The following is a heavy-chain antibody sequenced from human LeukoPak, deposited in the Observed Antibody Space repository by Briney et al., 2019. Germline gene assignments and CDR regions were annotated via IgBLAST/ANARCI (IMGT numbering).Heavy chain of an antibody. CDR1: GGSISSGGYY. D-gene: IGHD2-2*01. CDR3: ARDQGSIGHWFDP. V-gene: IGHV4-31*03. CDR2: IYYSGST. Sequence: SETLSLTCTVSGGSISSGGYYWSWLRQHPGTGLEWIGYIYYSGSTYYNPSLKSRVTISVDTSKNQFSLKLSSVTAADTAVYYCARDQGSIGHWFDPWGQGTLVTVSS. J-gene: IGHJ5*02.